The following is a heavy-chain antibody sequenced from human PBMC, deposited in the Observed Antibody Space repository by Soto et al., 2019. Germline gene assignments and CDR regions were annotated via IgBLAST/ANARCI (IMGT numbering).Heavy chain of an antibody. CDR3: ARTTAVPNTLRSRYFFDY. CDR1: GGSVSDNAYN. CDR2: VYYSGTT. J-gene: IGHJ4*02. D-gene: IGHD4-17*01. Sequence: SKTLSLTCSVAGGSVSDNAYNWSWLRQPPGKRLEWIGYVYYSGTTNYNPSLKSRVTISVVLSKNRFSRRLSSVTTADTALYYCARTTAVPNTLRSRYFFDYWGQGTLVTVSS. V-gene: IGHV4-61*08.